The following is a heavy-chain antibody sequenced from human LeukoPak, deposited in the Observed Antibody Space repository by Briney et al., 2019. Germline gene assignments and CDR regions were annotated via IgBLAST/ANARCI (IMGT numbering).Heavy chain of an antibody. CDR2: ISAYNGDT. Sequence: ASVNVSCKTSGYSFTSYGISWVRQAPGQGLEWMGWISAYNGDTNYAQKLQGRVTMTTDTSTSTAYMELRSLRSDDTAVYYCVRERDGYSSGLDAFDIWGQGTMVTVSS. CDR3: VRERDGYSSGLDAFDI. V-gene: IGHV1-18*01. CDR1: GYSFTSYG. D-gene: IGHD6-19*01. J-gene: IGHJ3*02.